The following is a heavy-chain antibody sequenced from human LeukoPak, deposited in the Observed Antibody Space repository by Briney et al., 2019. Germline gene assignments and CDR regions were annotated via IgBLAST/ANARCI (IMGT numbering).Heavy chain of an antibody. CDR3: VMSDYYGSGSPDY. J-gene: IGHJ4*02. V-gene: IGHV4-39*07. Sequence: SETLSLTCTVSGGSISSSSYYWGWIRQPPGKGLEWIGSIYYSGSTYYNPSLKSRVTISVDTSKNQFSLKLSSVTAADTAVYYCVMSDYYGSGSPDYWGQGTLVTVSS. CDR1: GGSISSSSYY. CDR2: IYYSGST. D-gene: IGHD3-10*01.